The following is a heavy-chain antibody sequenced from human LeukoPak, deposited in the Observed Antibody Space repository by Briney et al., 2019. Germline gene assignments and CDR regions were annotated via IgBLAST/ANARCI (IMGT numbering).Heavy chain of an antibody. CDR1: GFTFSSYA. J-gene: IGHJ4*02. CDR3: AKDRVPYSYGFTNFDY. Sequence: GGSLRLSCAASGFTFSSYAMSWVRQAPGKGLEWVSAISGSGGSTYYADSVKGRFTISRDNSKNTLYLQMNSLRAEDTAVYYCAKDRVPYSYGFTNFDYWGQGTLVTVSS. V-gene: IGHV3-23*01. D-gene: IGHD5-18*01. CDR2: ISGSGGST.